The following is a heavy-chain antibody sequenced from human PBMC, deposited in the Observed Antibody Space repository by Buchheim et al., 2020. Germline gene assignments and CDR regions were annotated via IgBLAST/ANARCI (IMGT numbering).Heavy chain of an antibody. Sequence: QVQLQESGPGLVKPSETLSLTCTVSGGSISSYYWSWIRQPPGKGLEWIGYIYYSGSTNYNPSLKSRVTLSVDKSKNQFPPKLRSVTAADTAVYYCARHLRDSLLYYFDYWGQGTL. D-gene: IGHD2-21*01. CDR1: GGSISSYY. CDR2: IYYSGST. CDR3: ARHLRDSLLYYFDY. J-gene: IGHJ4*02. V-gene: IGHV4-59*08.